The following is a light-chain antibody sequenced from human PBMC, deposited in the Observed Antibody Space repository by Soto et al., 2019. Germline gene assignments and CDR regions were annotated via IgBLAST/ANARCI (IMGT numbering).Light chain of an antibody. Sequence: QSVLTQPPSASGTPGQRVTISCSGSRSSIGSNTINWYQHLPGTAPKLLIYSNNHRPSGVPDRISGSKSGNTASLTISGLQAEDEADYYCCSYAGSYRVVFGGGTKLTVL. CDR3: CSYAGSYRVV. V-gene: IGLV1-44*01. CDR2: SNN. CDR1: RSSIGSNT. J-gene: IGLJ2*01.